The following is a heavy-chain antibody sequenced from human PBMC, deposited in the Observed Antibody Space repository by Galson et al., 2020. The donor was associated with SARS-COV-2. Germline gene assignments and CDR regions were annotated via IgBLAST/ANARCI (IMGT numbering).Heavy chain of an antibody. J-gene: IGHJ6*02. V-gene: IGHV4-31*03. D-gene: IGHD2-2*01. Sequence: SQTLSLTCSVSGGSISSGGFFWNWIRQRPGQGLEWMGSIYYSGSTYYNPSLRSRIIISVDTSNNQFSLKVTSVTAADTAVYYCARDVRSVAPAAPPVGFYYGLDVWGQGTTVIVSS. CDR3: ARDVRSVAPAAPPVGFYYGLDV. CDR1: GGSISSGGFF. CDR2: IYYSGST.